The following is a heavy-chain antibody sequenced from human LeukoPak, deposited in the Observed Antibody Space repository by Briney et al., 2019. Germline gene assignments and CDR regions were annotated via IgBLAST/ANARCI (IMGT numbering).Heavy chain of an antibody. Sequence: GGSLRLSCAASGFTFSNYAMSWVRQAPGKGLEWISAVSGSGDRTYYAGSVKGRFTISRDNSKNIVYLRMNSLRAEDTAVYYCARDSLARPLGYWGQGTLVTVSS. J-gene: IGHJ4*02. V-gene: IGHV3-23*01. CDR3: ARDSLARPLGY. D-gene: IGHD6-6*01. CDR2: VSGSGDRT. CDR1: GFTFSNYA.